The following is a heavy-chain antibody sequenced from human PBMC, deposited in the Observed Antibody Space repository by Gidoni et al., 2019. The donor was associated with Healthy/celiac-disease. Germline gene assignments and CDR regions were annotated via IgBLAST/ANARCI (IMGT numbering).Heavy chain of an antibody. CDR1: GFTFSSSS. Sequence: EVQLVESGGGLVQPGGSLRLSCAASGFTFSSSSMNWVRQAPGKGLEWVSYISSSSSTIYYADSVKGRFTISRDNAKNSLYLQMNSLRAEDTAVYYCARDWGPYYDFWSGTRKDYYGMDVWGQGTTGTVSS. J-gene: IGHJ6*02. D-gene: IGHD3-3*01. V-gene: IGHV3-48*01. CDR3: ARDWGPYYDFWSGTRKDYYGMDV. CDR2: ISSSSSTI.